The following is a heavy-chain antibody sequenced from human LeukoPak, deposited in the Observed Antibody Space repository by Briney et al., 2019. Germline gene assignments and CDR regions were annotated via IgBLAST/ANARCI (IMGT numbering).Heavy chain of an antibody. J-gene: IGHJ4*02. Sequence: SETLSLTCAVYGGSFSGYYWSWIRQPPGKGLEWIGEINHSGSTNYNPSLKSQVTISVDTSKNQFSLKLSSVTAADTAVYYCARDGYCSGGSCYPPDYWGQGTLVTVSS. CDR2: INHSGST. V-gene: IGHV4-34*01. CDR3: ARDGYCSGGSCYPPDY. D-gene: IGHD2-15*01. CDR1: GGSFSGYY.